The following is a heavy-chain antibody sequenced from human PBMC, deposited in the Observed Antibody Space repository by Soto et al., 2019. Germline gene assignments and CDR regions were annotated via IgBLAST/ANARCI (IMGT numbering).Heavy chain of an antibody. D-gene: IGHD5-18*01. J-gene: IGHJ4*02. Sequence: SETLSLTCTVSGGSISSSSHYWGWIRQPPGTGLEWIGSIYSSGSTHYNPSLQNRVTISIDTSKNQVSLKVNSVTAADTAVYYCARDHPHSYGVYYFDYWGQGTPVTVSS. CDR2: IYSSGST. CDR3: ARDHPHSYGVYYFDY. V-gene: IGHV4-39*07. CDR1: GGSISSSSHY.